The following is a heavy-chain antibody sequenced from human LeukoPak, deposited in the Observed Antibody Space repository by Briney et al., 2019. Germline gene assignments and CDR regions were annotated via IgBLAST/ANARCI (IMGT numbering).Heavy chain of an antibody. CDR2: IYYSGST. D-gene: IGHD1-26*01. Sequence: PSETLSLTCTVSGGSISSSSYYWGWIRQPPGKGLEWIGSIYYSGSTYYNPSLKSRVTISVDTSKNQFSLKLSSVTAADTAVYYCARRSGSYCWFDPWGQGTLVTVSS. V-gene: IGHV4-39*01. CDR1: GGSISSSSYY. J-gene: IGHJ5*02. CDR3: ARRSGSYCWFDP.